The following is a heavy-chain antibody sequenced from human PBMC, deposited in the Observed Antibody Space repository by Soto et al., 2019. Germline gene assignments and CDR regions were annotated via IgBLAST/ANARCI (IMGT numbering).Heavy chain of an antibody. V-gene: IGHV4-30-2*01. CDR3: ARGSVRYCSGGSCYGGSDAFDI. D-gene: IGHD2-15*01. Sequence: SETLSLTCAVSGGSISSGGYSWSWIRQPPGKGLEWIGYIYHSGSTYYNPSLKSRVTISVDRSKNQFSLKLSSVTAADTAVYYCARGSVRYCSGGSCYGGSDAFDIWGQGTLVTVSS. J-gene: IGHJ4*02. CDR1: GGSISSGGYS. CDR2: IYHSGST.